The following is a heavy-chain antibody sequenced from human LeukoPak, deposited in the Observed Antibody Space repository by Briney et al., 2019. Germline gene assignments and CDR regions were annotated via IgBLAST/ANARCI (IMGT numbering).Heavy chain of an antibody. Sequence: PGGSLRLSCAASGFTFSRYSMNWARRAPGTGLEWVSSISSTSTYTYYADSVKGRFTISRDNAQNSLYLQMNSLRAEDTAVYYCVRDLEYSSSSVSGRSFDYWGQGTLVTVSS. D-gene: IGHD6-6*01. J-gene: IGHJ4*02. CDR1: GFTFSRYS. CDR3: VRDLEYSSSSVSGRSFDY. CDR2: ISSTSTYT. V-gene: IGHV3-21*01.